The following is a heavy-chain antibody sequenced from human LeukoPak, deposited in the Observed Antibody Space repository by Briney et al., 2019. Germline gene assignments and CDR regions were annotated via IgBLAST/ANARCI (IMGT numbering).Heavy chain of an antibody. V-gene: IGHV4-39*01. D-gene: IGHD3-3*01. CDR1: GGSISSSSYY. Sequence: SETLSLTCTVSGGSISSSSYYWGCIRQPPGKGLEWIGSIYYSGSTYYNPSLKSRVTISVDTSKNQFSLKLSSVTAADTAVYYCARGAYDFWSGYHQIDYWGQGTLVTVSS. CDR2: IYYSGST. J-gene: IGHJ4*02. CDR3: ARGAYDFWSGYHQIDY.